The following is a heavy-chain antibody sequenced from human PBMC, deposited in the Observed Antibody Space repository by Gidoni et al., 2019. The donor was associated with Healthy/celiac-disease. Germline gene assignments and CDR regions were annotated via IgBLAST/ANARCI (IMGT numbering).Heavy chain of an antibody. CDR1: GFTIDDYG. Sequence: EVQLVESGGGVVRPGGSRRLACAAPGFTIDDYGMSGVRQAPGKGLECVSGINWNGGSTGYADSVKGRFTISRDNAKNSLYLQMNSLRAEDTALYYCARGYYGSGSYYNLLVYWGQGTLVTVSS. D-gene: IGHD3-10*01. V-gene: IGHV3-20*04. CDR2: INWNGGST. CDR3: ARGYYGSGSYYNLLVY. J-gene: IGHJ4*02.